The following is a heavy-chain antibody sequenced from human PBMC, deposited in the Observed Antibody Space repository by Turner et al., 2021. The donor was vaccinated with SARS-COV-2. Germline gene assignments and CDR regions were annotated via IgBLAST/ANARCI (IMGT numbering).Heavy chain of an antibody. CDR3: ARVDIVSTNYFDP. V-gene: IGHV4-34*02. CDR1: GGSLSGYY. J-gene: IGHJ5*02. D-gene: IGHD5-12*01. CDR2: INHSGYT. Sequence: QVQLQQWGAGLLKPSETLSLTCAVSGGSLSGYYWSWIRPPPGKGLEWIGEINHSGYTNYNPSLKSRVTISVDTSKNQISLKLNSVTAADTALYYCARVDIVSTNYFDPWGQGTLVTVSS.